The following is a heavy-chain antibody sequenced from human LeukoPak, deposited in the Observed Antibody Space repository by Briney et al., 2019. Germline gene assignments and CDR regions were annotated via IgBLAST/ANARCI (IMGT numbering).Heavy chain of an antibody. Sequence: GASVKVSCKASGYTFTSYGISWVRQAPGQGLEWMGWISAYNGNTNYAQKLQGRVTMTTDTSTSTAYMELRSLRSDDTAVYYCAREGCTNGVCSSSLDYWGQGTLVTVSS. V-gene: IGHV1-18*01. CDR2: ISAYNGNT. CDR1: GYTFTSYG. CDR3: AREGCTNGVCSSSLDY. D-gene: IGHD2-8*01. J-gene: IGHJ4*02.